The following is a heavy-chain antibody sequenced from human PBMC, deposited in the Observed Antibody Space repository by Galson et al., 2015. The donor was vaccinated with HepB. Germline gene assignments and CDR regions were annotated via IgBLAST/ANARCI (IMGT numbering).Heavy chain of an antibody. Sequence: SLRLSCAASGFTFSSYALNWVRQAPGKGLEWVSGLSGSGGSTYYADSVKGRFTISRDNSKNTLYLQMNSLRAEDTAIYYCAKVGATTKDYDFWSGYLYWGQGTLVTVSS. J-gene: IGHJ4*02. CDR1: GFTFSSYA. CDR2: LSGSGGST. V-gene: IGHV3-23*01. CDR3: AKVGATTKDYDFWSGYLY. D-gene: IGHD3-3*01.